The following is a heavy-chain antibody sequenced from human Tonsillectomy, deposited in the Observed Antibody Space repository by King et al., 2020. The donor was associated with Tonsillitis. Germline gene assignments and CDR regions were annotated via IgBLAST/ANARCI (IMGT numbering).Heavy chain of an antibody. D-gene: IGHD3-3*01. CDR3: ARVEITIFGVVSDY. J-gene: IGHJ4*02. CDR2: INHSGST. Sequence: VQLQQWGAGLLKPSETLSLTCAVYGGSFSGYYWSWIRQPPAKGLEWIGEINHSGSTNYNPSLKSRVTISADTSKNQFSLKLSSVTAADTAVYYCARVEITIFGVVSDYWGQGTLVTVSS. CDR1: GGSFSGYY. V-gene: IGHV4-34*01.